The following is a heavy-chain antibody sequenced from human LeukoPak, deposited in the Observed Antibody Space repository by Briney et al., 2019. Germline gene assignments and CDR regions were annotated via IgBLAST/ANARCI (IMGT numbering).Heavy chain of an antibody. V-gene: IGHV1-69*13. J-gene: IGHJ4*02. D-gene: IGHD3-3*01. CDR1: GYTFTSYG. CDR3: ARALRGYDFWSGFLDY. CDR2: IIPIFGTT. Sequence: SVKVSCKASGYTFTSYGISWVRQAPGQGLEWMGGIIPIFGTTNYAQKFQGRVTITADESTSTAYTELSSLRSEDTAVYYCARALRGYDFWSGFLDYWGQGTLVTVSS.